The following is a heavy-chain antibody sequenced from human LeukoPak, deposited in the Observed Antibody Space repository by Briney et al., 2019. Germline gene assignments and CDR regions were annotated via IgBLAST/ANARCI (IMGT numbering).Heavy chain of an antibody. V-gene: IGHV3-23*01. CDR1: GFTFSSAA. CDR3: AKDRFGDSYIVDY. Sequence: GGSLRLSCAASGFTFSSAAMSWVRQAPGKGLEWVSAISGDSSITYYADSVKGRFSISRDTSKNTLYLQMNSLRAEDTALYYCAKDRFGDSYIVDYWGQGTLVTVSS. D-gene: IGHD2-15*01. CDR2: ISGDSSIT. J-gene: IGHJ4*02.